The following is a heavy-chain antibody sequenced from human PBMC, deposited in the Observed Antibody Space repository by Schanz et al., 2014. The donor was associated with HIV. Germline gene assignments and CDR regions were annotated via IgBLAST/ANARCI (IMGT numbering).Heavy chain of an antibody. Sequence: QVQLVQSGAEVKKPGASVKVSCKASGHTSTNYGITWVRQAPGQGLEWMAWISANNGNTYYAQKFQGRVTMTTDTSTSTAYMELRSLRSDDTAVYYCARGEVPSRGMDVWGQGTTVTVSS. D-gene: IGHD1-26*01. J-gene: IGHJ6*02. CDR3: ARGEVPSRGMDV. CDR1: GHTSTNYG. CDR2: ISANNGNT. V-gene: IGHV1-18*01.